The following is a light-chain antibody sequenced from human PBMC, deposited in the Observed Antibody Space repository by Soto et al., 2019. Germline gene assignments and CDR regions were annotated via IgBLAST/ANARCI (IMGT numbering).Light chain of an antibody. CDR1: SSDVGYYNY. CDR3: SSYGGASAPVL. J-gene: IGLJ3*02. Sequence: QSVLTQPASVSGSPGQSITISCTGTSSDVGYYNYVSWYQHHQGKAPKLMIYDVSHRPSGVSDRFSGSKSGNTASLTISGLQAEDEADYYCSSYGGASAPVLFGGGTKLTVL. CDR2: DVS. V-gene: IGLV2-14*03.